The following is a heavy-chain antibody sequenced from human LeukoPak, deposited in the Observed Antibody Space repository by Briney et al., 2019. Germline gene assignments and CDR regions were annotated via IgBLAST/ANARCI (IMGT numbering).Heavy chain of an antibody. CDR3: ARDRSGDYYFDC. CDR2: ISGSGGST. Sequence: QPGGSLRLSCAASGFTFSSYAMSWVRQAPGKGLEWVSAISGSGGSTYYADSVKGRFTISRDNSKNSLYLQMNSLRDEDTAVYYCARDRSGDYYFDCWGQGTLVTVSS. CDR1: GFTFSSYA. D-gene: IGHD2-15*01. J-gene: IGHJ4*02. V-gene: IGHV3-23*01.